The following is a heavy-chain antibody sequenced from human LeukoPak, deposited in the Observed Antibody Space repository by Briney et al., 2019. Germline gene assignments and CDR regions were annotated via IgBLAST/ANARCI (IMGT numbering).Heavy chain of an antibody. D-gene: IGHD5-24*01. CDR1: GFPFSSYR. CDR3: TRVGYIDEGIDY. J-gene: IGHJ4*02. Sequence: GGSLRLSCVASGFPFSSYRMTWVRQAPGKGLEWVANIKQDGSKKSYVDSVKGRFTISRDNAKNSLYLQMNSLRAEDTAIYYCTRVGYIDEGIDYWGQGTLVTVSS. V-gene: IGHV3-7*04. CDR2: IKQDGSKK.